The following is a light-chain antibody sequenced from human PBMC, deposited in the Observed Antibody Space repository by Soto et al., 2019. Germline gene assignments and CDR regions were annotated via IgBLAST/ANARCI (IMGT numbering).Light chain of an antibody. J-gene: IGKJ1*01. CDR1: QRISSY. CDR2: AAS. V-gene: IGKV1-39*01. CDR3: HQGYSTPPWT. Sequence: EIKLTQSPPSMSAYVEDRDTITCRASQRISSYLDWYQQKPGKAPRLLIYAASSLQSGVPSRLRGSGSGTDFSLTISRLQPEDFATYYCHQGYSTPPWTFGEGTKVDIK.